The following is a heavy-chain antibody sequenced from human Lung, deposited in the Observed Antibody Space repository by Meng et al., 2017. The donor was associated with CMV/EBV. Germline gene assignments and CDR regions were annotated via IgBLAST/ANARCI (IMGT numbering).Heavy chain of an antibody. CDR2: INPNSGGT. D-gene: IGHD2-2*01. CDR1: GYTFTGYY. J-gene: IGHJ6*02. V-gene: IGHV1-2*02. Sequence: ASVKVSCKASGYTFTGYYMHWVRQAPGQGLEWMGWINPNSGGTNYAQKFQGRATMTRDTSISTAYMELSRLRSDDTAVYYCARGYCSSTSCPTVMDVWGQGTXVTVSS. CDR3: ARGYCSSTSCPTVMDV.